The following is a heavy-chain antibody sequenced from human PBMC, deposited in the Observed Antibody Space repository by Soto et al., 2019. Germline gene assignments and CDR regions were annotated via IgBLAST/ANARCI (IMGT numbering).Heavy chain of an antibody. V-gene: IGHV1-69*06. CDR3: ARVDTAMQDYYYGMDV. Sequence: GASVKVSCKASGGTFSSYAISWVRQAPGQGLEWMGGIIPIFGTANYAQKFQGRVTITADKSTSTAYMELSSLRSEDTAVYYCARVDTAMQDYYYGMDVWGQGTTVTVSS. D-gene: IGHD5-18*01. CDR1: GGTFSSYA. J-gene: IGHJ6*02. CDR2: IIPIFGTA.